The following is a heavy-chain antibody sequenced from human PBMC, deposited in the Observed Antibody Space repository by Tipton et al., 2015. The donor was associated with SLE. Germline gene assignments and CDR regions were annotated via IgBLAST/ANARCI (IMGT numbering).Heavy chain of an antibody. Sequence: PGASVKVSCKASGYTFTSYGISWVRQAPGQGLEWMGWISAYNGNTNYAQKLQGRVTMTTDTSTSTAYMELRSLRSDDTAVYYCARFRPSRTKTITIFEHWGQGTLVTVSS. CDR1: GYTFTSYG. V-gene: IGHV1-18*01. D-gene: IGHD3-3*01. J-gene: IGHJ1*01. CDR3: ARFRPSRTKTITIFEH. CDR2: ISAYNGNT.